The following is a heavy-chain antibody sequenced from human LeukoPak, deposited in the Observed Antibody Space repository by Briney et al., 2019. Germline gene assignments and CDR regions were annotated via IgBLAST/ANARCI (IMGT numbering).Heavy chain of an antibody. D-gene: IGHD1-14*01. Sequence: SVKVSCKAFGGTFSSYAISWVRQAPGQGLEWMGGIIPIFGTANYAQKFQGRVTITADESTSTAYMELSSLRSEDTAVYYCARGGNDGFQNNWFDPWGQGTLVTVSS. CDR2: IIPIFGTA. V-gene: IGHV1-69*13. CDR1: GGTFSSYA. CDR3: ARGGNDGFQNNWFDP. J-gene: IGHJ5*02.